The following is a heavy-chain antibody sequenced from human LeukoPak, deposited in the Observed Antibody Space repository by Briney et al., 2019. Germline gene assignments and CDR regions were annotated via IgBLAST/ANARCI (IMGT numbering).Heavy chain of an antibody. D-gene: IGHD3-16*01. CDR1: GFTFSNYW. J-gene: IGHJ4*02. V-gene: IGHV3-7*01. CDR3: ARDGASHEQFDY. CDR2: IKQDGSEI. Sequence: PGGSLRLSCAASGFTFSNYWMGWLRQAPGKGLEWVANIKQDGSEIYYVASVKGRFTISRDTAKDSLYLQMNSLRAEDTDVYYCARDGASHEQFDYCGQGTLVTVSS.